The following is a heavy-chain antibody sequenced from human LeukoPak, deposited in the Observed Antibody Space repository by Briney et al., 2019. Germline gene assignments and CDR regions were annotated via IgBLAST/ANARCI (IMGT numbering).Heavy chain of an antibody. CDR1: GFTVSSNY. Sequence: GGSLRLSCAASGFTVSSNYMSWVRQAPGKGLEWVSVIYSGGTTYYADSVKGRFTISRDNSKNTLYLQMNSLRAEDTAVYYCAELGITMIGGVWGKGTTVTISS. CDR3: AELGITMIGGV. D-gene: IGHD3-10*02. CDR2: IYSGGTT. V-gene: IGHV3-66*01. J-gene: IGHJ6*04.